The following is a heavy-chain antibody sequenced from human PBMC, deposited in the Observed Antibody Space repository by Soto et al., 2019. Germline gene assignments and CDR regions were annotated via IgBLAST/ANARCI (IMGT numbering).Heavy chain of an antibody. Sequence: PSETLSLTCTVSGGSISSYYWSWIRQPPGKGLEWIGYIYYSGSTNYNPSLKSRVTISVDTSKNQFSLKLSSVTAADTAVYYCAREASSGYFQYYFDYWGQGTLVTGSS. CDR3: AREASSGYFQYYFDY. D-gene: IGHD3-22*01. CDR1: GGSISSYY. CDR2: IYYSGST. J-gene: IGHJ4*02. V-gene: IGHV4-59*01.